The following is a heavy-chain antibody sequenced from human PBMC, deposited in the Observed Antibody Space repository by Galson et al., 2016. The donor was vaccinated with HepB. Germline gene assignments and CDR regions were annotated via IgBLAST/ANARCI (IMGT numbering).Heavy chain of an antibody. Sequence: SLRLSCAASRLTFSSYGMHWVRQAPGKGLEWVAVIWYDGSTKYYADSVKGQFTISRDNSKNTLYLQMNSLRAEDTAVYYRAKSRRYCRGGSCLMYYFDYWGQGTLVTVSS. J-gene: IGHJ4*02. CDR2: IWYDGSTK. V-gene: IGHV3-33*06. D-gene: IGHD2-15*01. CDR1: RLTFSSYG. CDR3: AKSRRYCRGGSCLMYYFDY.